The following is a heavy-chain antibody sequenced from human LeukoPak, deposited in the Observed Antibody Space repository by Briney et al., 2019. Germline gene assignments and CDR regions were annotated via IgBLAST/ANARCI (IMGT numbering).Heavy chain of an antibody. Sequence: SVKVCCKASGGTFTSYAISWVRQAPGQGLEWMGGIIPIFGTANYEQKFQGRVTITTDESTSTAYMELSSLRSEDTAVYYCARRVSYSSSWYGRQGYFDYWGQGTQVTGPS. CDR2: IIPIFGTA. CDR1: GGTFTSYA. D-gene: IGHD6-13*01. J-gene: IGHJ4*02. V-gene: IGHV1-69*05. CDR3: ARRVSYSSSWYGRQGYFDY.